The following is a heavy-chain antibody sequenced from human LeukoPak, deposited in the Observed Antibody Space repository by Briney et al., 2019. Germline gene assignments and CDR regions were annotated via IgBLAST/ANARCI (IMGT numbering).Heavy chain of an antibody. CDR3: ARDLRMGPGYCSSTSCYGNWFDP. V-gene: IGHV1-18*01. CDR2: ISAYNGNT. D-gene: IGHD2-2*01. J-gene: IGHJ5*02. CDR1: GYTFTSYG. Sequence: ASVNVSCKASGYTFTSYGISWVRPAPGQGLAWMGWISAYNGNTNYAQKLQGRVTMTTDTSTSTAYMELRSLRSDDTAVYYCARDLRMGPGYCSSTSCYGNWFDPWGQGTLVTVSS.